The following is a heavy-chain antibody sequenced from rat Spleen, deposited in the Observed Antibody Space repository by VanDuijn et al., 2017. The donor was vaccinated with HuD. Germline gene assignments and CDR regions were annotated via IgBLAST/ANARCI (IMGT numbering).Heavy chain of an antibody. D-gene: IGHD1-9*01. CDR3: ARHLGHYGYTYFDY. V-gene: IGHV5-29*01. CDR1: AFTFNNYW. CDR2: ISYDGSIT. J-gene: IGHJ2*01. Sequence: EVQLVESGGGLVQPGRSLKLSCVASAFTFNNYWMTWIRQAPGKGLEWVATISYDGSITYYRDSVKGLFTISRDNAKSTLYLQMDSLRSEDTATYYCARHLGHYGYTYFDYWGQGVMVTVSS.